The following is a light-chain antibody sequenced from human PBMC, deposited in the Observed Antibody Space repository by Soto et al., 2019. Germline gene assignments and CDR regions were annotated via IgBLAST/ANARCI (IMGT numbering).Light chain of an antibody. J-gene: IGKJ3*01. CDR2: GAS. V-gene: IGKV3-15*01. CDR3: QQYNNWPYT. CDR1: QSVYSN. Sequence: EIVMTQSPATLSVSPGERATLSCRASQSVYSNLAWYQQKPGQPPRLLIYGASTRATGIPVRFSGSGSGKEFTFTISSLQSEDFAAYYCQQYNNWPYTFGPGTKVDIK.